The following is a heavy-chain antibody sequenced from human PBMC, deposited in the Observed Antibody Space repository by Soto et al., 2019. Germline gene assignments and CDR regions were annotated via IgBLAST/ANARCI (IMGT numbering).Heavy chain of an antibody. CDR3: ARDSVAVAPGGYYYYYGMDV. J-gene: IGHJ6*02. Sequence: GVSLRLCCAASGFTFSSYSMNGVRQAPGKGLEWVSSISSSSSYIYYADSVKGRFSISRDNAKNSLYLQMNSLRAEDTAVYYCARDSVAVAPGGYYYYYGMDVWGQGTTVTVS. V-gene: IGHV3-21*01. D-gene: IGHD6-19*01. CDR2: ISSSSSYI. CDR1: GFTFSSYS.